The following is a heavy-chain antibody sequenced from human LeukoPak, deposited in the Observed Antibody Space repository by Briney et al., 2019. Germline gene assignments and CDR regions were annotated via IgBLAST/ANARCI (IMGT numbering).Heavy chain of an antibody. V-gene: IGHV5-51*01. CDR3: ARRFTMVRGVIPPGWFDP. CDR1: GYSFTNYW. J-gene: IGHJ5*02. CDR2: IYPGDSDT. D-gene: IGHD3-10*01. Sequence: GESLKISCKASGYSFTNYWIGWVRQMPGQGPEWMGIIYPGDSDTRYSPSFQGHVTISADKSIRTAYLQWSSLKASDTAMYYCARRFTMVRGVIPPGWFDPWGQGTLVTVSS.